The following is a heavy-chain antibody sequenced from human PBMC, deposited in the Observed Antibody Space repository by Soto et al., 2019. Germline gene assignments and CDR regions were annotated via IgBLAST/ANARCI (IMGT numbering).Heavy chain of an antibody. CDR3: ARHGELDSNNIYFFDS. CDR2: FYYGRGT. Sequence: NPSETLSLTCIVSGDSISTSSHYWGLIRQSPGKELECIGSFYYGRGTYYNPSLQSRVTISIDTPKNQFSLKVTSVTAADTAVYYCARHGELDSNNIYFFDSWGQGALGTVSS. V-gene: IGHV4-39*01. D-gene: IGHD4-4*01. CDR1: GDSISTSSHY. J-gene: IGHJ4*02.